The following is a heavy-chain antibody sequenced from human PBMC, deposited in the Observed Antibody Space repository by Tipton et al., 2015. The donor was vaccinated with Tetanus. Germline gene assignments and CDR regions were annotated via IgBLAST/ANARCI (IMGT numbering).Heavy chain of an antibody. CDR2: IYYSGST. CDR1: GGSISSGGYY. CDR3: ASWVSRLAMIRYYFDY. V-gene: IGHV4-31*03. J-gene: IGHJ4*02. D-gene: IGHD5-12*01. Sequence: TLSLTCTVSGGSISSGGYYWSWIRQHPGKGLEWIGYIYYSGSTYYNPSLKSRVTISVDTSKNQISLKLSSVTAADTAVYYCASWVSRLAMIRYYFDYWGQGTLVTVSS.